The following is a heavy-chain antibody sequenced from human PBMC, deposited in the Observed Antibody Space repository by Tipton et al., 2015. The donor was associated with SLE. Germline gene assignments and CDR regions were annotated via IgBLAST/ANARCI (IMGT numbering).Heavy chain of an antibody. CDR3: ARRGEGAFDI. V-gene: IGHV5-51*03. Sequence: QLVQSGGEVKKPGESLKISCKGSGYRFINNWIGWVRQMPGKGLEWLGTIYPGDSDSKYSPSFQGHVIFSVDKSISTAYLQWSSLKASDSAMYYCARRGEGAFDIWGQGTMVTVSS. CDR1: GYRFINNW. CDR2: IYPGDSDS. J-gene: IGHJ3*02. D-gene: IGHD3-10*01.